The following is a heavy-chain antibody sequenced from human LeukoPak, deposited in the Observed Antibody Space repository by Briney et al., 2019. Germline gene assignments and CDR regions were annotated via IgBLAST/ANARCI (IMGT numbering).Heavy chain of an antibody. J-gene: IGHJ5*02. CDR1: GFTFSDYY. CDR2: ISRGGNTI. CDR3: ARLLGESTIYDL. V-gene: IGHV3-11*04. Sequence: GGSLRLSCAASGFTFSDYYMNWIRQAPGKGLEWVSYISRGGNTIYYADSVKGRFIISRDNAENSVSLQMNSLRDEDTAIYYCARLLGESTIYDLWGQGTLVTVSS. D-gene: IGHD3-16*01.